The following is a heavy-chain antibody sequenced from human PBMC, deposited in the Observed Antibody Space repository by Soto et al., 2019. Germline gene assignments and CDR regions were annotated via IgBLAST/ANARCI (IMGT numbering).Heavy chain of an antibody. D-gene: IGHD6-19*01. CDR1: GFTFSSYS. J-gene: IGHJ4*02. CDR3: ARSPRAVAGEFDY. CDR2: ISSSSSYI. V-gene: IGHV3-21*01. Sequence: EVQLVESGGGLVKPGGSLRLSCAASGFTFSSYSMNWVRQAPGKGLEWVSSISSSSSYIYYADSVKGRFTISRDNAKNSLYLQMNSLRAEDTAVYYCARSPRAVAGEFDYWGQGTLVTVSS.